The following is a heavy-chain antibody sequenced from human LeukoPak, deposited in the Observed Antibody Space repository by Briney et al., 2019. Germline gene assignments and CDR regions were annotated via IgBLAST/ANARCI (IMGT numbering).Heavy chain of an antibody. CDR1: GFTFSTYN. V-gene: IGHV3-21*01. J-gene: IGHJ4*02. Sequence: GGSLRLSCTASGFTFSTYNMNWVCQAPGKGLEWVSSISSSSSYIYFADSVKGRFTISRDNAKNSLYLQMNSLRAEGTAVYYCARVDRDGYNSIDYWGQGTLVTVSS. D-gene: IGHD5-24*01. CDR3: ARVDRDGYNSIDY. CDR2: ISSSSSYI.